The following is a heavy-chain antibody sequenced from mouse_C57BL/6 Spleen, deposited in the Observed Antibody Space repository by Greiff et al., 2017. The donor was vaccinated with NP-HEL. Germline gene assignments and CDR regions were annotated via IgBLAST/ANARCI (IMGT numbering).Heavy chain of an antibody. CDR2: IYPGDGDT. J-gene: IGHJ3*01. Sequence: QVQLQQSGPELVKPGASVEISCKASGYAFSSSWMNWVKQRPGKGLEWIGRIYPGDGDTNYNGKFKGKATLTADKSSSTAYMQLSSLTSEDSAVYFCARDSRSYEFAYWGQGTLVTVSA. D-gene: IGHD1-1*01. CDR1: GYAFSSSW. V-gene: IGHV1-82*01. CDR3: ARDSRSYEFAY.